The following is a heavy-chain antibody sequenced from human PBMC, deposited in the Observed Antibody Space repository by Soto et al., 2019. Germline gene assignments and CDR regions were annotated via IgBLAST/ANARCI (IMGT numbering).Heavy chain of an antibody. CDR2: ISNSGDGT. CDR3: AKNGDFWSWGMDV. CDR1: GFTFSTYA. Sequence: PGGSLRLSCAASGFTFSTYAMTWVRQAPGKGLEWVSLISNSGDGTYYADSVKGRFTISRDNSQRTLNLQMNSLRAEDTAVYYCAKNGDFWSWGMDVWGPGTTVTVSS. J-gene: IGHJ6*02. D-gene: IGHD3-3*01. V-gene: IGHV3-23*01.